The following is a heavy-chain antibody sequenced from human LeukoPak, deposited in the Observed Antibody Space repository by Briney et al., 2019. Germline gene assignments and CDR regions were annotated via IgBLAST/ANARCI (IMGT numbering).Heavy chain of an antibody. CDR3: AGHSGSSWQNRDY. Sequence: SETLSLTCAVYGGSFSGYYWSWIRQPPGKGLEWIGEINHSGSTNYNPSLKSRVTISVDTSKNQFSLKLSSVTAADTAVYYCAGHSGSSWQNRDYWGQGTLVTVPS. D-gene: IGHD6-13*01. V-gene: IGHV4-34*01. CDR2: INHSGST. CDR1: GGSFSGYY. J-gene: IGHJ4*02.